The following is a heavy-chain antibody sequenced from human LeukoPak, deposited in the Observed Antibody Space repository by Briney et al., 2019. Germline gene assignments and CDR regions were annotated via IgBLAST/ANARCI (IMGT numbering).Heavy chain of an antibody. Sequence: TGGSLRLSCAASGFTFSNYGMSWVRQAPGKGLEWVSSISYTGGNTFYADSVKGRFTISRDNSKDTLYLQMNSLRAEDTAVYYCARDRDFLGEGSWYLLDYWGQGTLVTVSS. J-gene: IGHJ4*02. D-gene: IGHD6-13*01. CDR1: GFTFSNYG. CDR3: ARDRDFLGEGSWYLLDY. CDR2: ISYTGGNT. V-gene: IGHV3-23*01.